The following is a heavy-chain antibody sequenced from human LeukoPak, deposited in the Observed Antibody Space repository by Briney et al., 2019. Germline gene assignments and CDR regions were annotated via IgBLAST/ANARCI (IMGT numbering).Heavy chain of an antibody. D-gene: IGHD2-15*01. CDR3: ARRRSSHYPGAFDI. CDR2: MNPNSGNT. J-gene: IGHJ3*02. V-gene: IGHV1-8*01. Sequence: ASVKVSCKASGYTFTSYDINWVRQATGQGLEWMGWMNPNSGNTGYAQKFQGRVTMTRNTSISTAYMELSRLRSDDTAVYYCARRRSSHYPGAFDIWGQGTMVTVSS. CDR1: GYTFTSYD.